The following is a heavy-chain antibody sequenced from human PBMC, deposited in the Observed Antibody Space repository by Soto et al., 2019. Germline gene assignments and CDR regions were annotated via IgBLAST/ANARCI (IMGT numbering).Heavy chain of an antibody. V-gene: IGHV1-18*01. CDR1: GYTFTSYG. Sequence: QVQLVQSGAEVKKPGASVKVSCKASGYTFTSYGISWVRQAPGQGLEWMGWISAYNGNTNYAQKLQGRVTMTTDTSXSXXYMELRSLRSDDTAVYYCARVMYSSSWRYYYGMDVWGQGTTVTVSS. D-gene: IGHD6-13*01. CDR3: ARVMYSSSWRYYYGMDV. CDR2: ISAYNGNT. J-gene: IGHJ6*02.